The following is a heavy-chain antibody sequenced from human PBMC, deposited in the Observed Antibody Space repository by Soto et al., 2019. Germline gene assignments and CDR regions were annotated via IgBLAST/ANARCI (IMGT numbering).Heavy chain of an antibody. D-gene: IGHD3-22*01. CDR3: ARDGTVYDSSGYYYVY. Sequence: SVKVSCNASGGTFSRYAISWVRQSPGQWLEGMGGIIPMFGKANYAQKFQGRVTITADESTSTGYMELRSPISEDTAVYYCARDGTVYDSSGYYYVYWGQGTLLTVS. CDR2: IIPMFGKA. V-gene: IGHV1-69*13. CDR1: GGTFSRYA. J-gene: IGHJ4*02.